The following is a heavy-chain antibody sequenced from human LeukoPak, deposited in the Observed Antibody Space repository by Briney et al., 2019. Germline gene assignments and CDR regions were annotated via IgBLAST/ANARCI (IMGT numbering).Heavy chain of an antibody. D-gene: IGHD3-10*01. CDR1: GFTFSSYA. V-gene: IGHV3-23*01. Sequence: GGSLRLSCAASGFTFSSYAMSWVRRAPGKGLEWVSAISGSGGSTYYADSVKGRFTISRDNSKNTLYLQMNSLRAEDTAVYYCAKDRAGWFGEFDYWGQGTLVTVSS. J-gene: IGHJ4*02. CDR3: AKDRAGWFGEFDY. CDR2: ISGSGGST.